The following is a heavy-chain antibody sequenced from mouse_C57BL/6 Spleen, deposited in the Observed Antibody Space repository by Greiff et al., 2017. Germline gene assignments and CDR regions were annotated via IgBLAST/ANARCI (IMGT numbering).Heavy chain of an antibody. J-gene: IGHJ1*03. Sequence: VQLQQSGAELVKPGASVKISCKASGYAFSSYWMNWVKQRPGKGLEWIGQIYPGDGDTNYNGKFKGKATLTADKSSSTAYMQLSSLTSEDSAVFFCARESYDYERGYFDVWGTGTTVTVSS. V-gene: IGHV1-80*01. CDR2: IYPGDGDT. CDR3: ARESYDYERGYFDV. D-gene: IGHD2-4*01. CDR1: GYAFSSYW.